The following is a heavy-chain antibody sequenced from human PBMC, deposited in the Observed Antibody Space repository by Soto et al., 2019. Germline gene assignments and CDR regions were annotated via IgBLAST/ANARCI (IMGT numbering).Heavy chain of an antibody. CDR3: ARVIMDV. V-gene: IGHV3-74*01. CDR1: GFTFSSYW. CDR2: INGDGVST. Sequence: PGGSLRLSCAASGFTFSSYWMHWVRQDPEKGLVWVSRINGDGVSTSYADSVKGRFTISRDNAKNSLYLQMNSLRDEDTAVYYCARVIMDVWSQGTTVTVSS. J-gene: IGHJ6*02.